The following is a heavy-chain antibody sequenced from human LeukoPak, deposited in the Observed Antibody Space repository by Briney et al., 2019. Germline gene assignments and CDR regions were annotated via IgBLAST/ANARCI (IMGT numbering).Heavy chain of an antibody. CDR2: IWYDGSNK. CDR1: GFTFSSYV. Sequence: PGRSLRLSCAASGFTFSSYVMHWVSQAPGKGLEWVAVIWYDGSNKYYADSVKGRFTISRDNSKNTLYLQMNSLRAEDTAVYYCARGGYDSSGYFLDYWGQGTLVTVSS. CDR3: ARGGYDSSGYFLDY. D-gene: IGHD3-22*01. J-gene: IGHJ4*02. V-gene: IGHV3-33*01.